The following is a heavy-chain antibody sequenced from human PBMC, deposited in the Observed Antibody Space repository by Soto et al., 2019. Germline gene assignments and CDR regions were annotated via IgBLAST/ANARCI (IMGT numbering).Heavy chain of an antibody. CDR2: MNPNSGNT. Sequence: QVQLVQSGAEVKKPGASVKVSCKASGYTFTSYDINWVRQATGQGLEWMGWMNPNSGNTGYEQKSRGGVTMTRNTPISTAYMERRSRRSEDTAVYYCARAKEDYWGQGTLVTVSS. CDR3: ARAKEDY. CDR1: GYTFTSYD. J-gene: IGHJ4*02. V-gene: IGHV1-8*01.